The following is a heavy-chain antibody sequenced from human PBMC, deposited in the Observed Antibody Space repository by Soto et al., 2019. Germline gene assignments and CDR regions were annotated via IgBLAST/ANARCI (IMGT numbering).Heavy chain of an antibody. J-gene: IGHJ4*02. CDR1: GGSFSGYY. CDR3: ASMYYYDTSGSGPL. V-gene: IGHV4-34*01. D-gene: IGHD3-22*01. Sequence: SETLSLTCAVYGGSFSGYYWSWIRQPPGKGLGWIGEINHSGSTNYNPSLKSRVTISVDTSKNQFSLKLSSVTAADTAVYYCASMYYYDTSGSGPLWGQGTLVTVSS. CDR2: INHSGST.